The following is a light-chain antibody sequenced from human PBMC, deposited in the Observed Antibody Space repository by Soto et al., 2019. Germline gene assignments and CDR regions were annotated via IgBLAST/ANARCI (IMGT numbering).Light chain of an antibody. CDR3: QQYGGSPRT. CDR1: QTISSF. J-gene: IGKJ1*01. V-gene: IGKV3-20*01. Sequence: EIVLPPSPATLSLSHVDGAPLYCRASQTISSFLAWYQQKRGQAPRLLVHGASNRATGIPDRFSGIGSGTDFTLTITSLEPEEWAVDYGQQYGGSPRTVGQGTKVEIK. CDR2: GAS.